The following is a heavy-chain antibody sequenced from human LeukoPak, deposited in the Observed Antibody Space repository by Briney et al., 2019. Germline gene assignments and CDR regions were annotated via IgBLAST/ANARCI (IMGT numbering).Heavy chain of an antibody. Sequence: SGTLSLTCAVSGGSISSSNWWSWVRQPPGKGLEWIGEIYHSGSTNYNPSLKSRVTISVDKSKNQFSLKLSSVTAADTAVYYCVANIAAAAPGYMGFDYWGQGTLVTVSS. D-gene: IGHD6-13*01. CDR1: GGSISSSNW. J-gene: IGHJ4*02. CDR2: IYHSGST. CDR3: VANIAAAAPGYMGFDY. V-gene: IGHV4-4*02.